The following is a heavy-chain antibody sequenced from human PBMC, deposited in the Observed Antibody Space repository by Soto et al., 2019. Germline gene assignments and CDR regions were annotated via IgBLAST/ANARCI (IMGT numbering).Heavy chain of an antibody. CDR2: MNPNSGNT. CDR3: ARGRRFYDFWSGYLPAHFDY. J-gene: IGHJ4*02. V-gene: IGHV1-8*01. CDR1: GYTFTSYD. D-gene: IGHD3-3*01. Sequence: QVQLVQSGAEVKKPGASVKVSCKASGYTFTSYDINWVRQATGQGLEWMGWMNPNSGNTGYAQKFQGRVTMTRNTYISTAYMELSSLRSEDTAVYYCARGRRFYDFWSGYLPAHFDYWGQGTLVTVSS.